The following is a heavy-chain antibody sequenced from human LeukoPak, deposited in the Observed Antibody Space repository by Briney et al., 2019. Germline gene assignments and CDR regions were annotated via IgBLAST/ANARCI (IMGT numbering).Heavy chain of an antibody. Sequence: ASVKVSCKASGYTFTSYDINWVRQATGQGLEWTGWRNPNSGNTGYAQKFQGRVTMTRNTSISTAYMELSSLRSEDTAVYYCARGGVYYDSSGYYYELVAFDYWGQGTLVTVSS. CDR2: RNPNSGNT. CDR1: GYTFTSYD. D-gene: IGHD3-22*01. J-gene: IGHJ4*02. V-gene: IGHV1-8*01. CDR3: ARGGVYYDSSGYYYELVAFDY.